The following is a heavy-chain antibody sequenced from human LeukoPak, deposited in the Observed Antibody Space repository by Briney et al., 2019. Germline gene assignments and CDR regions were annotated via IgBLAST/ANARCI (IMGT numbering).Heavy chain of an antibody. J-gene: IGHJ4*02. D-gene: IGHD2-21*02. CDR2: IYSGGST. V-gene: IGHV3-66*04. CDR1: GFTVSSNY. CDR3: ARLAVTTPCYFDY. Sequence: PGGSLRLSCAASGFTVSSNYMSWVRQAPGKGLEWVSVIYSGGSTYYADSVKGRFTISRDNSKNTLYLQMNSLRAEDTAVYYCARLAVTTPCYFDYWGQGTLVTVSS.